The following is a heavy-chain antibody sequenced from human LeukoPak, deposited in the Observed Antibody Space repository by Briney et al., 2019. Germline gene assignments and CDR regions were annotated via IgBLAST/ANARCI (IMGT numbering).Heavy chain of an antibody. V-gene: IGHV3-9*01. CDR1: GFTFDDYA. Sequence: PGRSLRLSCAASGFTFDDYAMHWVRQAPGKGLEWVSGISWNSGSIGYADSVKGRFTISRDNAKNSLYLQMNSLRAEDTAVYYCARGVSSSSTIPYYYYYMDVWGKGTTVTVSS. J-gene: IGHJ6*03. D-gene: IGHD6-6*01. CDR3: ARGVSSSSTIPYYYYYMDV. CDR2: ISWNSGSI.